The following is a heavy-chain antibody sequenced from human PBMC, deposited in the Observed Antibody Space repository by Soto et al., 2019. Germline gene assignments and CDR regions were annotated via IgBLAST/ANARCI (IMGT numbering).Heavy chain of an antibody. Sequence: SQTLSLTCAISGDSVSSNSAAWNWIRQSPSRGLEWLGRTYYRSKWYNDYAVSVKSRITINPDTSKNQFSLQLNSVTPEDTAVYYCARAAAGYSSGWTPYLFDYWGQGTLVTVSS. J-gene: IGHJ4*02. CDR3: ARAAAGYSSGWTPYLFDY. CDR2: TYYRSKWYN. CDR1: GDSVSSNSAA. D-gene: IGHD6-19*01. V-gene: IGHV6-1*01.